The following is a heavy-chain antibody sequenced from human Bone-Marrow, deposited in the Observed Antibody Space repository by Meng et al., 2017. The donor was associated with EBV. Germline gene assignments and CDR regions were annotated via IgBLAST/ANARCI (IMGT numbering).Heavy chain of an antibody. CDR1: GYTLTSYY. Sequence: LVQSGAKVKKPGASVKVSCKASGYTLTSYYMHWVRKAPGQGLEWMGIINPSGGSTSYAQKFQGRVTMTRDTSTSTVYMELSSLRSEDTAVYYCARVRAVADQRGSFDYWGQGTLVTVSS. D-gene: IGHD6-19*01. J-gene: IGHJ4*02. V-gene: IGHV1-46*01. CDR2: INPSGGST. CDR3: ARVRAVADQRGSFDY.